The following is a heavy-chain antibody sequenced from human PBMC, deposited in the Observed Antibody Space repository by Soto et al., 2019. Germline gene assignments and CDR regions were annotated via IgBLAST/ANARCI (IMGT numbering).Heavy chain of an antibody. CDR2: IHHSGST. J-gene: IGHJ4*02. D-gene: IGHD3-22*01. CDR1: VGSFSGYY. V-gene: IGHV4-34*01. CDR3: ARGSAMMVAVERDAPDKDYLDY. Sequence: SETLSLTCAVYVGSFSGYYWSWLRQPPGKGLEWIGEIHHSGSTNYNPSLKSRVTISVDTPKNQFSLKLSSVTAADTAVYYCARGSAMMVAVERDAPDKDYLDYWGQGNLVTVSS.